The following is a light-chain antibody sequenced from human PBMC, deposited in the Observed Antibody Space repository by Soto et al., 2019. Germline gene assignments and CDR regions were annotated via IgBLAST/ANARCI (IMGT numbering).Light chain of an antibody. CDR1: SSDVGGYNF. V-gene: IGLV2-8*01. CDR3: SSYAGSTIVV. CDR2: EVS. Sequence: QSALTQPPSASGSPGQSVTISCTGTSSDVGGYNFVSWYQQHPGKAPKLMIYEVSERPSGVPDRFSGSKSGNTASLTVSWLQAEDEADYYCSSYAGSTIVVFGGGTQLTVL. J-gene: IGLJ2*01.